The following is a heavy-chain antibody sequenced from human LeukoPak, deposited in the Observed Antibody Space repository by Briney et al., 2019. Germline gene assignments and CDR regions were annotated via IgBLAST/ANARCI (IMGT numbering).Heavy chain of an antibody. CDR1: GGSISSSSYY. CDR3: ARESDYGDL. CDR2: IYYSGST. J-gene: IGHJ4*02. Sequence: SETLSLTCTVSGGSISSSSYYWGWIRQPPGKGLEWIGSIYYSGSTYYNPSLKSRVTISVDTSKNQFSLKLSSVTAADTAVYYCARESDYGDLLGQGTLVTVSS. V-gene: IGHV4-39*07.